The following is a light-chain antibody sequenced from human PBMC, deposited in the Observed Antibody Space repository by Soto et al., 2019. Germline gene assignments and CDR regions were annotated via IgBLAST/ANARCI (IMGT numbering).Light chain of an antibody. CDR2: DAS. J-gene: IGKJ4*01. CDR1: QDITNY. CDR3: QQYDNLPLT. Sequence: DIQMTQSPSSLSASAGDRVTITCQASQDITNYLHWFQQKPGKAPKLLIYDASNLETGDPSRFSGSGSGTEFTFTISSLQPADIATYYCQQYDNLPLTFGGGTKVEIK. V-gene: IGKV1-33*01.